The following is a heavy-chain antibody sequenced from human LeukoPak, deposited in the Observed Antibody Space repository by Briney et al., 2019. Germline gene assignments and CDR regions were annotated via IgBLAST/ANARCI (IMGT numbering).Heavy chain of an antibody. CDR1: GGSISSSSYY. Sequence: SETLSLTCTVSGGSISSSSYYWGWIRQPPGKGLEWIGSIYHSGSTYYNPSLKSRVTISVVTSKNQFSLKLSSVTAADTAVYYCARDSPIAAAVPLWGQGTLVAVSS. CDR3: ARDSPIAAAVPL. D-gene: IGHD6-13*01. V-gene: IGHV4-39*07. CDR2: IYHSGST. J-gene: IGHJ4*02.